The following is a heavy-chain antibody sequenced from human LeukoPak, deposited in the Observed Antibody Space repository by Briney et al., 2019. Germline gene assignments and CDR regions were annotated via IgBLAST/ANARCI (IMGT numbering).Heavy chain of an antibody. Sequence: GGSLRLSCAASGFTFSSYSMNWVRQAPGKGLEWVSSISRTSIYIYYADSVKGRFTISRDNAKNSLYLQMNSLRAEDTAVYYCARALYDSSGYYSHFDYWGQGTLVTVSS. CDR1: GFTFSSYS. D-gene: IGHD3-22*01. V-gene: IGHV3-21*01. J-gene: IGHJ4*02. CDR2: ISRTSIYI. CDR3: ARALYDSSGYYSHFDY.